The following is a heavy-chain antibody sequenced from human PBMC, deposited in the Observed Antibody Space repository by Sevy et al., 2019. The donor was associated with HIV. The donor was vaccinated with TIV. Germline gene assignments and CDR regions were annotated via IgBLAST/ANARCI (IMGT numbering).Heavy chain of an antibody. V-gene: IGHV3-30*18. CDR1: GFAFSDYV. J-gene: IGHJ6*02. CDR2: ISYAGDNT. D-gene: IGHD2-15*01. CDR3: AKAHADCSGGTCYTAHYYYDMDV. Sequence: GGSLRLSCAASGFAFSDYVMHWVRQAPGKGLEWVAAISYAGDNTYFADSVKGRFTVSKDNSKNTLYLEMNSLGAEDTAVYYCAKAHADCSGGTCYTAHYYYDMDVWGRGATVTVSS.